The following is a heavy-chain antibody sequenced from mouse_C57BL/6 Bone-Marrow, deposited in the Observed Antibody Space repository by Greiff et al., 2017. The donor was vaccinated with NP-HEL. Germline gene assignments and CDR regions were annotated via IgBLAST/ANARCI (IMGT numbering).Heavy chain of an antibody. V-gene: IGHV1-26*01. CDR3: ARRITTVVYWYFDV. CDR2: INPNNGGT. Sequence: EVQLQQSGPELVKPGASVKISCKASGYTFTDYYMNWVKQSHGKSLEWIGDINPNNGGTSYNQKFKGKATLTVDKSSSTAYMELRRLTAEDSAVYYCARRITTVVYWYFDVWGTGTTVTVSS. CDR1: GYTFTDYY. D-gene: IGHD1-1*01. J-gene: IGHJ1*03.